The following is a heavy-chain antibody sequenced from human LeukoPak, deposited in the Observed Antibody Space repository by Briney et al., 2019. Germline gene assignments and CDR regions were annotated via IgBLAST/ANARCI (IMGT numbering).Heavy chain of an antibody. D-gene: IGHD2-21*02. CDR1: GFTFSDYY. CDR3: VRGAGDLGY. V-gene: IGHV3-11*06. Sequence: GGSLRLSCAASGFTFSDYYMNWIRQAPGKGLEWVSYITSSSSYTNYADSVEGRFTISRDNAKNSLYLQMNSLRAEDTAVYYWVRGAGDLGYWGQGTLVTVSS. J-gene: IGHJ4*02. CDR2: ITSSSSYT.